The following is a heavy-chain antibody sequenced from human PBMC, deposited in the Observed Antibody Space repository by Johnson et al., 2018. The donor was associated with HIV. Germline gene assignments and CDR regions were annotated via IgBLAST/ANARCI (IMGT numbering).Heavy chain of an antibody. CDR2: IHWNGGST. V-gene: IGHV3-20*04. J-gene: IGHJ3*02. D-gene: IGHD3-22*01. Sequence: VQLVESGGGLVQPGGSLRLACAASGFSFSNYAMSWVRQAPGKGLEWVSGIHWNGGSTGYVDSVKGRLTISRDYAKNSLYLQMNSLRAEDTAVYYCARVDSSGYLSLDAFDIWGQGTMVTVSS. CDR1: GFSFSNYA. CDR3: ARVDSSGYLSLDAFDI.